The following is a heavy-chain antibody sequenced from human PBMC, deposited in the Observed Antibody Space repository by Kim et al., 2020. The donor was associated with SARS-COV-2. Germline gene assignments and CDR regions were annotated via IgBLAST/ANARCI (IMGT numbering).Heavy chain of an antibody. Sequence: SETLSLTCAVYGGSFSGYYWSWIRQPPGKGLEWIGEINHSGSTNYNPSLKSRVTISVDTSKNQFSLKLSSVTAADTAVYYCARGKYYYGSGSYILRWFDPWGQGTLVTVSS. CDR2: INHSGST. J-gene: IGHJ5*02. CDR3: ARGKYYYGSGSYILRWFDP. V-gene: IGHV4-34*01. D-gene: IGHD3-10*01. CDR1: GGSFSGYY.